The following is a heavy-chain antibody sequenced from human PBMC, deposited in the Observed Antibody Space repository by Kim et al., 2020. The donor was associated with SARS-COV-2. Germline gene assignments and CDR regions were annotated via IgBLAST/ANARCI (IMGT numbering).Heavy chain of an antibody. V-gene: IGHV4-39*01. D-gene: IGHD5-18*01. CDR1: GGSISSSSYY. Sequence: SQTLSLTCTVSGGSISSSSYYWGWIRQPPGKGLEWIGSIYYSGSTYYNPSRKSRVTISVDTSKNQFSLKLSSVTAADTAVYYCAMGYSYGITYLGYWGQGTLVTVSS. CDR3: AMGYSYGITYLGY. CDR2: IYYSGST. J-gene: IGHJ4*02.